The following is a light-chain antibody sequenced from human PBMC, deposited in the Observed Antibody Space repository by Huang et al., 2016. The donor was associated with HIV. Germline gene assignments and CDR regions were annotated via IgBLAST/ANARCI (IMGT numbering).Light chain of an antibody. Sequence: DIVMAQSPVSLAVSLGERATLTCRSSQSVFSTSTNKDYLAWFQQKPGQPPKLLLFWSSTRDVGVPDRFSGSGSGTHFTLTIANLEADDAAIYYCQQYYASPQTFGQGTRVEV. V-gene: IGKV4-1*01. CDR2: WSS. CDR1: QSVFSTSTNKDY. CDR3: QQYYASPQT. J-gene: IGKJ4*01.